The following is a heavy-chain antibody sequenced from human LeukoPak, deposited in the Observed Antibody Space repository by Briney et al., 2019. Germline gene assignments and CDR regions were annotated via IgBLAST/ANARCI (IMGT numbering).Heavy chain of an antibody. V-gene: IGHV3-23*01. D-gene: IGHD3-22*01. CDR2: ISGSGGST. CDR3: AKPDYDSSGGYDAFDI. J-gene: IGHJ3*02. CDR1: GFTFSSYA. Sequence: GGSLRLSCAASGFTFSSYAMSWVRQAPGKGLEWVSAISGSGGSTYYADSVKGRFTISRDNSKNTLYLQMNSLRAEDTAVYYCAKPDYDSSGGYDAFDIWGQGTMVTVSS.